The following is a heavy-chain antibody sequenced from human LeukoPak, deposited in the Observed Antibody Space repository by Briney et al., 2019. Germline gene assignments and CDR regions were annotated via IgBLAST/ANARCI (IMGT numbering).Heavy chain of an antibody. CDR1: GYTFTSYY. CDR3: ARVKVQDHGIYYYGMDV. CDR2: INPSGGST. J-gene: IGHJ6*02. D-gene: IGHD1-14*01. V-gene: IGHV1-46*01. Sequence: ASVKVSCKASGYTFTSYYMHWVRQAPGQGLEWMGIINPSGGSTSYAQKFQGRVTITRDTSATTAYMELSSLRSEDTAVYYCARVKVQDHGIYYYGMDVWGQGTTVNVSS.